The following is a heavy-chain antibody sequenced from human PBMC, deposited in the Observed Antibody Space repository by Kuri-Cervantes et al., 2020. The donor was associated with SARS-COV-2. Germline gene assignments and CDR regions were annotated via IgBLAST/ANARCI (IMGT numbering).Heavy chain of an antibody. D-gene: IGHD3-16*01. Sequence: LSLTCAASGFTFSSYSMNWVRQAPGKGLEWVSSISSSSSAIYYPDSVKGRFTMSRDNAKNSLYLQMNSLRAEDTAVYYCATAVREPFGGYWGQGTLVTVSS. CDR1: GFTFSSYS. CDR3: ATAVREPFGGY. J-gene: IGHJ4*02. CDR2: ISSSSSAI. V-gene: IGHV3-48*01.